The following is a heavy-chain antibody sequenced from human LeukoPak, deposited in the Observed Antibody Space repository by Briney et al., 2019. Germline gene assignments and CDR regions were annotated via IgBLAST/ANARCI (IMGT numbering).Heavy chain of an antibody. CDR3: ARWEDWAAFDI. J-gene: IGHJ3*02. D-gene: IGHD1-26*01. CDR2: ISSNGGST. V-gene: IGHV3-64*01. Sequence: GGSLRLSCAASGFTFSGYSMHWVRQAPGKGLEYVSAISSNGGSTYYANSVKGRFTISRDNSKNTLYLQMGSLRAEDMAVYYCARWEDWAAFDIWGQGTMVTVSS. CDR1: GFTFSGYS.